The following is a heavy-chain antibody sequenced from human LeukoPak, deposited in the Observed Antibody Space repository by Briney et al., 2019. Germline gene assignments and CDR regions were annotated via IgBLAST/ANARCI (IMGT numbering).Heavy chain of an antibody. D-gene: IGHD3-3*01. CDR3: AREVRYDFWSGYSHDAFDI. Sequence: GGSLRLSCAASGFTFSSYWMHWVRQAPGKGLVWVSRINSDGSSTSYADSVKGRFTISRDNAKNTLCLQMNSLRAEDTAVYYCAREVRYDFWSGYSHDAFDIWGQGTMVTVSS. CDR1: GFTFSSYW. J-gene: IGHJ3*02. V-gene: IGHV3-74*01. CDR2: INSDGSST.